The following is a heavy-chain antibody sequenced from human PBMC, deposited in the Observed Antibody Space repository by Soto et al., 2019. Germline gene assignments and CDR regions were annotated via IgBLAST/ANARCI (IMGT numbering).Heavy chain of an antibody. CDR3: AREGEEYDSSGYLNWFDP. CDR1: GYTFTGYY. V-gene: IGHV1-2*02. Sequence: ASVTVSCKASGYTFTGYYMHWVRQAPGQGLEWMALINPTSGGTNYAQKFRGRVTMTGDESTSTAYMELSRLRSEDTAVYYCAREGEEYDSSGYLNWFDPWGQGTLVTVSS. D-gene: IGHD3-22*01. CDR2: INPTSGGT. J-gene: IGHJ5*02.